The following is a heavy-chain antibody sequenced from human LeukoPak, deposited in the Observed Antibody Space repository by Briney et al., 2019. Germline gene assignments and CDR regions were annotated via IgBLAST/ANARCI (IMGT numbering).Heavy chain of an antibody. J-gene: IGHJ4*02. V-gene: IGHV1-69*04. Sequence: SVKVSCKASGGTFSSYAISWVRQAPGQGLEWMGRIIPILGIANYAQKFQGRVTITADESTSTAYMELSSLRSEDTAVYYCATTEGGEQLEYYFDYWGQGTLVTVSS. CDR2: IIPILGIA. CDR1: GGTFSSYA. CDR3: ATTEGGEQLEYYFDY. D-gene: IGHD3-16*01.